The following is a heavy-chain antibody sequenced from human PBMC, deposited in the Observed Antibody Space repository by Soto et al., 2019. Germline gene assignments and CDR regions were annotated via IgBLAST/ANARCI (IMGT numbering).Heavy chain of an antibody. CDR3: ARDAGGGRYLAY. CDR1: GYTFTNYV. J-gene: IGHJ4*02. D-gene: IGHD1-26*01. CDR2: ISPFNGHT. V-gene: IGHV1-18*01. Sequence: QVQLVQSGGEVKKPGASVKVSCKPAGYTFTNYVISWVRQDPGQGLEWMGWISPFNGHTKYAQKFQDRVTLTTDTATSTDYMALSRLRFDDAGVYYCARDAGGGRYLAYWGQGTLVAVSS.